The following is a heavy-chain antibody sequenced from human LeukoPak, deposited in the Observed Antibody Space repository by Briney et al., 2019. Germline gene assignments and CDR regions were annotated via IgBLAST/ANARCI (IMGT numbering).Heavy chain of an antibody. V-gene: IGHV3-74*01. Sequence: HPGGSLRLSCAASGYTFSRYWMHWVRQGPGKGLVWVSRINEDGSSTSYAESVRGRFTISRDNATNTLYLQMDSLRAEDAAVYYCTTDTFGARDSWGQGTLVTVSS. J-gene: IGHJ4*02. CDR3: TTDTFGARDS. CDR1: GYTFSRYW. D-gene: IGHD3-10*01. CDR2: INEDGSST.